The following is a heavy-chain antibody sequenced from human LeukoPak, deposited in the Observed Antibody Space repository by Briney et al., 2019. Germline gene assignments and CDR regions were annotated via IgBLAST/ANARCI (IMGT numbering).Heavy chain of an antibody. CDR3: AKDLSRFGSSSNHFDY. CDR1: GFTFGTYA. J-gene: IGHJ4*02. V-gene: IGHV3-23*01. D-gene: IGHD6-6*01. CDR2: ISGSGDST. Sequence: GGSLRLSCAASGFTFGTYAMSWVRQTPGKGLEWVSGISGSGDSTYYADSVKGRFTISRDNSKNTLYLQMNSLRVEDTAVYYCAKDLSRFGSSSNHFDYWGQGTLVTVSS.